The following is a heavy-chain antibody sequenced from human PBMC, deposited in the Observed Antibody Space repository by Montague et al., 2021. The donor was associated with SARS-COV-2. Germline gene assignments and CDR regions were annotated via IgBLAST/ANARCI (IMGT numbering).Heavy chain of an antibody. CDR1: GGSISSPDYC. J-gene: IGHJ4*02. Sequence: SETLSLTCTVSGGSISSPDYCWGWIRQSPGKGLEWIGSISYAGRTYYNPSLRSRVSFSMDTSKNHFYLSLNTVTAADTAFYFCARQLPSYCSTSKCSPYYFDVWGQGALVTVSS. CDR2: ISYAGRT. D-gene: IGHD2-2*01. CDR3: ARQLPSYCSTSKCSPYYFDV. V-gene: IGHV4-39*01.